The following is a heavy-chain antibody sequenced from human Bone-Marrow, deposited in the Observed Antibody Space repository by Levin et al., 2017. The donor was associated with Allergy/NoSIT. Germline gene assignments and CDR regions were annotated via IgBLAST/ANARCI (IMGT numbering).Heavy chain of an antibody. Sequence: LSLPCASSGFTFRGYWMAWVRPAPGKGLEWVANINRDGGDGYYVDSVKGRFTISRDNARNSLDLQMNSLRVEDTAVYYCARNGAWSFEFWGQGTLVTVSS. J-gene: IGHJ4*02. CDR1: GFTFRGYW. D-gene: IGHD2-8*01. CDR2: INRDGGDG. V-gene: IGHV3-7*02. CDR3: ARNGAWSFEF.